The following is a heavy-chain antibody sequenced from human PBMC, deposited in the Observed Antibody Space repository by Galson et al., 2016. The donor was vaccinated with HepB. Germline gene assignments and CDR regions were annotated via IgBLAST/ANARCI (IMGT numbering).Heavy chain of an antibody. CDR2: ISAYNSNT. D-gene: IGHD5-12*01. Sequence: SVKVSCKASGYTFTSYAISWVRQAPGQGLEWMGWISAYNSNTNYAQKVQGRVTLTTDTSASTAYMELTSLRSDDTAVYYCATSLRWGYGGYWGQGTLVTVSS. CDR1: GYTFTSYA. CDR3: ATSLRWGYGGY. V-gene: IGHV1-18*01. J-gene: IGHJ4*02.